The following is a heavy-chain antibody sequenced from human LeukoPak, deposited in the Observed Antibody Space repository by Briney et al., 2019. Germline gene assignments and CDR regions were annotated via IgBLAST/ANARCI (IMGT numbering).Heavy chain of an antibody. J-gene: IGHJ4*02. CDR2: IGYDGSNK. CDR3: AKGGRIAAAGLDY. V-gene: IGHV3-30*02. D-gene: IGHD6-13*01. Sequence: GVSLRLSCGASGFPFSSSGMHWVRQAPGKGLEWVAFIGYDGSNKYYAESVKDRFTISRDNSKNTLFLQMNSLRAEDTAVYYCAKGGRIAAAGLDYWGQGTLVTVSS. CDR1: GFPFSSSG.